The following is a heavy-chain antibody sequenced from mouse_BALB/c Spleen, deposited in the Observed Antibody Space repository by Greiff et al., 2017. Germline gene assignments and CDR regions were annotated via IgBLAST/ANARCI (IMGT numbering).Heavy chain of an antibody. CDR1: GYSITSDYA. J-gene: IGHJ3*01. CDR2: ISYSGST. CDR3: ARSDYYGSRAWFAY. Sequence: EVQLQESGPGLVKPSQSLSLTCTVTGYSITSDYAWNWIRQFPGNKLEWMGYISYSGSTSYNPSLKSRISITRDTSKNQFFLQLNSVTTEDTATYYCARSDYYGSRAWFAYWGQGTLVTVSA. V-gene: IGHV3-2*02. D-gene: IGHD1-1*01.